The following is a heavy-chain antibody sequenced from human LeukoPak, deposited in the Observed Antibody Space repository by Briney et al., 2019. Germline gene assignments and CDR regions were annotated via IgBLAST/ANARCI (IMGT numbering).Heavy chain of an antibody. CDR2: IGGGGGGT. CDR1: GFTFSSYA. D-gene: IGHD3-22*01. CDR3: AKSNSGYLRPFDY. Sequence: GGSLRLSCAASGFTFSSYAMSWVRQAPGKGLEWVSAIGGGGGGTYYADPVKGRFTVSRDNSKNTLYLQVNSLRAEDTAVYYCAKSNSGYLRPFDYWGQGTLVTVSS. V-gene: IGHV3-23*01. J-gene: IGHJ4*02.